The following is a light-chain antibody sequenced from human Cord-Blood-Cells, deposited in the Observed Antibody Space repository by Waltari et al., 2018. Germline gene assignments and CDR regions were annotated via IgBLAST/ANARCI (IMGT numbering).Light chain of an antibody. Sequence: QSALTQPASVSGSPGQSITISCTGTSSDVGSYNLVSWYQQHPGKAPKLMIYEVSKRPAGVSNRCSGSKYGNTASLTISGLQAEDEADYYCCSYAGSSTSVFGTGTKVTVL. CDR2: EVS. J-gene: IGLJ1*01. V-gene: IGLV2-23*02. CDR3: CSYAGSSTSV. CDR1: SSDVGSYNL.